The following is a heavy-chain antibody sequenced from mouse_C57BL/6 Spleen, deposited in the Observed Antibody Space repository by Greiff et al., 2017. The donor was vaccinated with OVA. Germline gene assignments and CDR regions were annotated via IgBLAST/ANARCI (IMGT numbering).Heavy chain of an antibody. V-gene: IGHV1-72*01. CDR3: ARAPDGNPAWFAY. Sequence: VQLQQPGAELVKPGASVKLSCKASGYTFTSYWMHWVKPRPGRGLAWLGRIDPNSGGTKYTEKFKSKATLTVDKPSGTSYLQLSSLTSEDSAVYYCARAPDGNPAWFAYWGQGTLVTVSA. CDR2: IDPNSGGT. CDR1: GYTFTSYW. D-gene: IGHD2-1*01. J-gene: IGHJ3*01.